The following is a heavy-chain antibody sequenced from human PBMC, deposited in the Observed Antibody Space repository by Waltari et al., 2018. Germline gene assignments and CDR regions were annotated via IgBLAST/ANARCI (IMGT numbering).Heavy chain of an antibody. Sequence: QGQLQESGPGLVKPWGTLSLTCAVSGYSISSGHYWGWIRHPPGKGLESIGSIYHSGSTYYNPSRTSRVTISLDTSNNPFSLKLSSVTAAVTAVYYCARTVSDSVVVAVLFDYWGQGTLVTVSS. CDR3: ARTVSDSVVVAVLFDY. D-gene: IGHD2-15*01. J-gene: IGHJ4*02. CDR1: GYSISSGHY. CDR2: IYHSGST. V-gene: IGHV4-38-2*01.